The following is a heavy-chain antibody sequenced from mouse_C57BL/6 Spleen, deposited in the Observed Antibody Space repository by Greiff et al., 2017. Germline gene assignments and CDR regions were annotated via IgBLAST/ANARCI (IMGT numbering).Heavy chain of an antibody. J-gene: IGHJ2*01. CDR1: GYTFTSYG. V-gene: IGHV1-81*01. CDR2: IYPRSGNT. D-gene: IGHD2-3*01. CDR3: ARREGGYYGYFDY. Sequence: VQLQESGAELARPGASVKLSCKASGYTFTSYGISWVKQRTGQGLEWIGEIYPRSGNTYYNEKFKGKATLTADKSSSTAYMELRSLTSEDSAVYFCARREGGYYGYFDYWGQGTTLTVSS.